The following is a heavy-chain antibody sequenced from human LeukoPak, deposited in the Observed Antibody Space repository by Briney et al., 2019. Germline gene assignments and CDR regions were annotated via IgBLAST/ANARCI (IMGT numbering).Heavy chain of an antibody. CDR3: ARKTTRGKEGPNWFDP. V-gene: IGHV4-59*01. CDR2: IYYSGRT. D-gene: IGHD1-7*01. CDR1: GGSISGYS. Sequence: SETLSLTCTVSGGSISGYSWNWIRQSPGKGLEWIAFIYYSGRTHYNPSLKSRVTISVDTSKNQFSLRLTSVTAADTAVYFCARKTTRGKEGPNWFDPWGQGTLVTVSS. J-gene: IGHJ5*02.